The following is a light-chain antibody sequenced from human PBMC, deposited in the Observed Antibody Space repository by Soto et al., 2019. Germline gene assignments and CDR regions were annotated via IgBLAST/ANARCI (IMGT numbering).Light chain of an antibody. V-gene: IGKV3-11*01. J-gene: IGKJ4*01. CDR3: QQRSNWRVT. Sequence: EIVLTQSPATLSQSPGERATLSCRASQSVNIYLAWYQQKPGQAPRLLIYDAPNRATGIPARFSGSGSGTDFTLTISSLEPEDIAVYYCQQRSNWRVTFGGGTKVEIK. CDR2: DAP. CDR1: QSVNIY.